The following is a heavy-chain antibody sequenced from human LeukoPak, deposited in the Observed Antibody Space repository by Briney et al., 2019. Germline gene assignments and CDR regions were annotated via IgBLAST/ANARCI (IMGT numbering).Heavy chain of an antibody. CDR3: ARDQEAFDY. V-gene: IGHV1-46*01. CDR2: IYPRDGST. Sequence: WASVKVSCKASGYSFTSSYIHWVRQAPGQGLEWMGMIYPRDGSTSYAQKFQGRVTVTRDTSTSTVHMELSGLRSEDTAVYYCARDQEAFDYWGQGTLVTVSS. CDR1: GYSFTSSY. J-gene: IGHJ4*02.